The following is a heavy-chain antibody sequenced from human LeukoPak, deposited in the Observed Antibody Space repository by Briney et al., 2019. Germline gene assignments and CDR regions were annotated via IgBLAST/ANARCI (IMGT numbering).Heavy chain of an antibody. CDR3: ARDYYRDYMDV. J-gene: IGHJ6*03. Sequence: SETLSLTCAVSGYSISSGYYWGWIRQPPGKGLEWIGSIYHSGSTYYNPSLKSRVTISVDTSKNQFSLKLSSVTAADTAVYYCARDYYRDYMDVWGKGTTVTVSS. D-gene: IGHD3-22*01. CDR1: GYSISSGYY. V-gene: IGHV4-38-2*02. CDR2: IYHSGST.